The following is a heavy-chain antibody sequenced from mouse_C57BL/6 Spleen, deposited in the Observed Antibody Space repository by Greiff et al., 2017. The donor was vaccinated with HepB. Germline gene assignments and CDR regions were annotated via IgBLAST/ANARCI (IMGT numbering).Heavy chain of an antibody. CDR1: GYTFTDYY. CDR2: IYPGSGNT. J-gene: IGHJ1*03. Sequence: QVQLQQSGAELVRPGASVKLSCKASGYTFTDYYINWVKQRPGQGLEWIARIYPGSGNTYYNEKFKGKATLTAEKSSSTAYMQLSSLTSEDSAVYFCARSDYSKGWYFDVWGTGTTVTVSS. CDR3: ARSDYSKGWYFDV. D-gene: IGHD2-5*01. V-gene: IGHV1-76*01.